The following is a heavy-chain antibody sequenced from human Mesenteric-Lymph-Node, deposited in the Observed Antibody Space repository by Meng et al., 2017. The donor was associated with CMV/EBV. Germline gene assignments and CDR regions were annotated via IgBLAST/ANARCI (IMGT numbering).Heavy chain of an antibody. V-gene: IGHV1-18*01. CDR1: GYTFADYG. CDR3: ARSVARSSSGVLGY. Sequence: ASVKVSCKASGYTFADYGVAWVRQAPGQGLEWMGWINAHSGNSGNTNYAQKFQDRVTMTRDTSTSTAYMELRSLRSDDTAVYYCARSVARSSSGVLGYWGQGTLVTVSS. D-gene: IGHD5/OR15-5a*01. CDR2: INAHSGNSGNT. J-gene: IGHJ4*02.